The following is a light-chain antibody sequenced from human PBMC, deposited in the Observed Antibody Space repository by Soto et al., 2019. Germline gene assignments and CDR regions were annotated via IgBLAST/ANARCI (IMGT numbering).Light chain of an antibody. CDR2: EVI. V-gene: IGLV2-8*01. Sequence: QSALTQPPSASGSPGQSVTISCTGSSSDVGGYEYVSWYQQHPGKAPKLIIYEVIKRPSGVPDRFSGSKSGNTASLTVSGLQAEDEADYYCSSYTSSSTLYVFGTGTKLTVL. CDR1: SSDVGGYEY. J-gene: IGLJ1*01. CDR3: SSYTSSSTLYV.